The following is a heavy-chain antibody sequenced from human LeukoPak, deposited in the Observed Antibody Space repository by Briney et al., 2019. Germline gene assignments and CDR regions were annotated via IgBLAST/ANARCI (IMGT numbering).Heavy chain of an antibody. J-gene: IGHJ6*02. CDR3: ARGDGYNYYYYYYGMDV. V-gene: IGHV7-4-1*02. CDR2: INTNTGNP. CDR1: GHTFTSYA. Sequence: ASVKVSCKASGHTFTSYAMNWVRQAPGQGLEWMGWINTNTGNPTYAQGFTGRFVFSLDTSVSTAYLQISSLKAEDTAVYYCARGDGYNYYYYYYGMDVWGQGTTVTVSS. D-gene: IGHD5-24*01.